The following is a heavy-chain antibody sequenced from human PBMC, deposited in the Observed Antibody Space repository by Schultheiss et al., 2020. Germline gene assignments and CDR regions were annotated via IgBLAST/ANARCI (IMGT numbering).Heavy chain of an antibody. J-gene: IGHJ4*02. CDR3: ARDISSTVTSYYFDY. V-gene: IGHV4-61*02. D-gene: IGHD4-17*01. CDR1: GGSISSGSYY. CDR2: IYTSGST. Sequence: SQPLSLTCTVSGGSISSGSYYWSWIRQPAGKGLEWIGRIYTSGSTNYNPSLKSRVTISVDTSKNQFSLKLSSVTAADTAVYYCARDISSTVTSYYFDYWGQGTLVTVSS.